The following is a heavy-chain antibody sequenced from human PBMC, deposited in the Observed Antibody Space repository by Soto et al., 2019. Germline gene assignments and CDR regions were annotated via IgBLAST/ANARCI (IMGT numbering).Heavy chain of an antibody. CDR1: GFTVRTNY. CDR3: ARNPLGTDNGATADFDH. J-gene: IGHJ4*02. Sequence: GGSLRLSCAASGFTVRTNYMNWVRQAPGKGLQWVSVIHSDGTAYYADSVKGRFTISRDVSKNTLYLQMNSLRAEDTAIYYCARNPLGTDNGATADFDHWGQGTLVTVSS. CDR2: IHSDGTA. D-gene: IGHD3-16*01. V-gene: IGHV3-53*01.